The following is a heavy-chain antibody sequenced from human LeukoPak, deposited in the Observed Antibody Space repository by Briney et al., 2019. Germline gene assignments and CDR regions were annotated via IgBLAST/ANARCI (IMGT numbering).Heavy chain of an antibody. Sequence: SETLSLTCAVSGVSISSNNRWNWVRQPPGKGLEWIGDINHSGGTNYIPSLKSRVTISVDTSKNQFSLKLTSVTAADTAVYYCARHRRIAAAGIRGYDYWGQGTLVTVSS. D-gene: IGHD6-13*01. CDR2: INHSGGT. V-gene: IGHV4-4*02. J-gene: IGHJ4*02. CDR1: GVSISSNNR. CDR3: ARHRRIAAAGIRGYDY.